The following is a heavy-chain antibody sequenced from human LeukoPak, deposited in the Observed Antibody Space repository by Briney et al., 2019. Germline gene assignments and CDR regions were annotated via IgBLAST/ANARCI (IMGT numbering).Heavy chain of an antibody. D-gene: IGHD3-9*01. Sequence: SVKVSCKASGGTFSSYAISWVRQAPGQGLEWMGGIIPIFGTANYAQKFQGRVTITADKSTSTAYMELSSLRSEDTAVYYCARGRGNSAAELRYFDWLGRYYYYMDVWGKGTTVTVSS. V-gene: IGHV1-69*06. J-gene: IGHJ6*03. CDR2: IIPIFGTA. CDR1: GGTFSSYA. CDR3: ARGRGNSAAELRYFDWLGRYYYYMDV.